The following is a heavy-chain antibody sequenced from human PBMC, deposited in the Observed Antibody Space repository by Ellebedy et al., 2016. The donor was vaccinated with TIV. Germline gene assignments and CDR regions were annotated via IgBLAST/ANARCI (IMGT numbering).Heavy chain of an antibody. CDR3: ARDPGIAVPGTVPPNIGFDY. V-gene: IGHV3-66*01. CDR1: GFTVSSNY. Sequence: GESLKISCVASGFTVSSNYMSWVRQAPGKGLEWVSVIYSGGNTYYGDSVKGRFTISRDNSENPLYLQMNNLRAEDTAVYHCARDPGIAVPGTVPPNIGFDYWGQGTLVTVSS. CDR2: IYSGGNT. J-gene: IGHJ4*02. D-gene: IGHD6-19*01.